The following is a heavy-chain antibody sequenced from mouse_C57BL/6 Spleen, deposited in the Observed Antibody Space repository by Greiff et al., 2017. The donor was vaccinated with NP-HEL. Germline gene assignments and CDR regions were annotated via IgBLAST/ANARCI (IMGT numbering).Heavy chain of an antibody. J-gene: IGHJ4*01. D-gene: IGHD1-1*01. Sequence: QVQLQQPGAELVKPGASVKMSCKASGYTFTSYWITWVKQRPGQGLEWIGDIYPGSGSTNYNEKFKSKATLTVDTSSSTAYMQLSSLTSEDSAVYYCARSQYYGSSSYYAMDYWGQGTSVTVSS. CDR3: ARSQYYGSSSYYAMDY. CDR2: IYPGSGST. V-gene: IGHV1-55*01. CDR1: GYTFTSYW.